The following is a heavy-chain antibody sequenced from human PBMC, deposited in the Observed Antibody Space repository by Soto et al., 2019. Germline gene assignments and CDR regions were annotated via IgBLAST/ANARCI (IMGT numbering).Heavy chain of an antibody. CDR2: MNLNSGNT. V-gene: IGHV1-8*01. Sequence: ASVKVSCKASGYTFTSYDINWVRQATGQGLEWMGWMNLNSGNTGYAQKFQGRVTMTRNTSISTAYMELSSLRSDDTAVYYCAREVVSRGMDVWGQGTTVTVSS. D-gene: IGHD3-22*01. CDR1: GYTFTSYD. CDR3: AREVVSRGMDV. J-gene: IGHJ6*02.